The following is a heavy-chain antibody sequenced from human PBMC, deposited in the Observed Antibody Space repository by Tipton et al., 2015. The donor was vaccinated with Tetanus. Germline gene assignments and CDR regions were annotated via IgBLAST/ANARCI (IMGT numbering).Heavy chain of an antibody. CDR2: ISNDGASI. CDR1: GFSFSAYE. V-gene: IGHV3-48*03. CDR3: ARHAFSSGCFDW. J-gene: IGHJ4*02. Sequence: SLRLSCAASGFSFSAYEMSWVRQAPGMGLEWVAYISNDGASIYYAESVKGRFTISRDNAKNSVHLQMNSLRAGDTAVYYCARHAFSSGCFDWGGQGTLVTVSS. D-gene: IGHD6-25*01.